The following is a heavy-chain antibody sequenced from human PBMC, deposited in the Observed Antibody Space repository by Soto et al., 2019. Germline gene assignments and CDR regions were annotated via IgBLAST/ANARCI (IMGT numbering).Heavy chain of an antibody. D-gene: IGHD3-22*01. V-gene: IGHV3-30*18. CDR3: AKSRHSYYYDSSGSFDY. CDR2: ISYDGSNK. CDR1: GFTFSSYG. J-gene: IGHJ4*02. Sequence: GGSLRLSWAASGFTFSSYGMHWVRQAPGKGLEWVAVISYDGSNKYYADSVKGRFTISRDNSKNTLYLQMNSLRAEDTAVYYCAKSRHSYYYDSSGSFDYWGQGTLVTVSS.